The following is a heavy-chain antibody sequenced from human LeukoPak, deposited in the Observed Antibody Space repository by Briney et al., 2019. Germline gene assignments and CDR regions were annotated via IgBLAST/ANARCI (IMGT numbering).Heavy chain of an antibody. J-gene: IGHJ5*02. CDR3: ARDRDYDWFDP. V-gene: IGHV3-21*01. Sequence: GGALRLSCSGFGFPFSRYRMNWVRQSPGKGLEGVSYISSSSSYICYADSVKGRFTISRDNAKNSLYLQMNSLRAEDTAVYYCARDRDYDWFDPWGQGTLVTVSS. D-gene: IGHD4-17*01. CDR1: GFPFSRYR. CDR2: ISSSSSYI.